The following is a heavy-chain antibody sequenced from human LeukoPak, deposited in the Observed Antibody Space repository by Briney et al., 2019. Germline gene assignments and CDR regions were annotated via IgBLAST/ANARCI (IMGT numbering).Heavy chain of an antibody. CDR1: GFSFSSYA. J-gene: IGHJ4*02. CDR2: ISAGSGST. D-gene: IGHD2-2*01. V-gene: IGHV3-23*01. CDR3: AAYCSSSRCRSLDY. Sequence: GGSLRFSCAASGFSFSSYAMSWVRQAPGKGLEWVSTISAGSGSTYYADSVKGRFTISRDNSNNTLYLQMNSLRAEDTAVYYCAAYCSSSRCRSLDYWGQGTLVTVSS.